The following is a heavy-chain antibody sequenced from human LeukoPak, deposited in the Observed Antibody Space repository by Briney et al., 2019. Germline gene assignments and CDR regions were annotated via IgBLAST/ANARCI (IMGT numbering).Heavy chain of an antibody. J-gene: IGHJ4*02. CDR2: IYSGGST. Sequence: ETLSLTCTVSGGSISSYDWSWVRQAPGKGLEWVSVIYSGGSTYYADSVKGRFTISRDNSKNTLYLQMNSLRAEDTAVYYCARDTGGSFDYWGQGTLVTVSS. V-gene: IGHV3-53*01. CDR1: GGSISSYD. CDR3: ARDTGGSFDY. D-gene: IGHD1-14*01.